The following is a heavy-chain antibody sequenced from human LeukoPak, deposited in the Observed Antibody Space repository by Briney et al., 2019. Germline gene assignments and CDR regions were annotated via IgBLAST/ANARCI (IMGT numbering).Heavy chain of an antibody. CDR3: ARGASSWYLYYYMDV. CDR1: GGSISSGSYY. J-gene: IGHJ6*03. Sequence: PSETLSLTCTVSGGSISSGSYYWSWIRQPAGKGLEWIVRIYTSGSTNYNPSLKSRVTISVDTSKNQFSLKLSSVTAADTAVYYCARGASSWYLYYYMDVWGKGTTVTVSS. D-gene: IGHD6-13*01. CDR2: IYTSGST. V-gene: IGHV4-61*02.